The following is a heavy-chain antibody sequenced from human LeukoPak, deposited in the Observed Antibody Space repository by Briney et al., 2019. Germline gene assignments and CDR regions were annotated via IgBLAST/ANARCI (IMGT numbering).Heavy chain of an antibody. CDR3: AREFTSAYSGSSRGL. CDR1: GFSFASEA. D-gene: IGHD1-26*01. CDR2: ISGDSSST. Sequence: GGSLRLSCVVSGFSFASEAMSWVRQSPGRGLEWASSISGDSSSTYYADSVKGRFTISRDNAENSLFLQMNSLRGEDTAVYYCAREFTSAYSGSSRGLWGQGTLVTVSS. J-gene: IGHJ4*02. V-gene: IGHV3-21*01.